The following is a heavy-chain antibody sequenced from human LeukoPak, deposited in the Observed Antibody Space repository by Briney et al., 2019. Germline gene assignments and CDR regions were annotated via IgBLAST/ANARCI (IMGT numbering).Heavy chain of an antibody. V-gene: IGHV3-7*01. J-gene: IGHJ4*02. CDR2: IKQDGTEK. CDR1: GFTFSSYW. D-gene: IGHD5-18*01. CDR3: ARDIAMDAYFDY. Sequence: GGSLRLSCAASGFTFSSYWMNWVRQAPGKGLEWVANIKQDGTEKYYVDSVKGRFTISRDNAKNSLYLQMNSLRAEDTAVYYCARDIAMDAYFDYWGQGTLVTVSS.